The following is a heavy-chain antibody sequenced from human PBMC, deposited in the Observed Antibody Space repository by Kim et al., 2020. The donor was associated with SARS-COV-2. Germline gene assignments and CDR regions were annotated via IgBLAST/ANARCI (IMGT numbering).Heavy chain of an antibody. D-gene: IGHD6-19*01. CDR1: GFTFDDYA. Sequence: GGSLRLSCAASGFTFDDYAMHWVRQAPGKGLEWVSGISWKSGSIGYADSVKGRFTISRDNAKNSLYLQMNSLRAEDTALYYCAKATLAAVAYYYFDYWGQGTLVTVSS. CDR2: ISWKSGSI. CDR3: AKATLAAVAYYYFDY. V-gene: IGHV3-9*01. J-gene: IGHJ4*02.